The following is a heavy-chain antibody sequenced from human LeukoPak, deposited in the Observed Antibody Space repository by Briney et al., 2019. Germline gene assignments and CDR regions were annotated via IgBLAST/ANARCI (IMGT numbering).Heavy chain of an antibody. J-gene: IGHJ6*03. D-gene: IGHD2-2*01. Sequence: ESGGSLRLSCAASGFTVSSNYMSWVRQAPGKGLEWVSVIYSGGSTYYADSVKGRFTISRDNSKNTLYLQMNSLRAEDPAVYYCARVPAAPYYYYMDVWGKGTTVTVSS. V-gene: IGHV3-53*01. CDR2: IYSGGST. CDR3: ARVPAAPYYYYMDV. CDR1: GFTVSSNY.